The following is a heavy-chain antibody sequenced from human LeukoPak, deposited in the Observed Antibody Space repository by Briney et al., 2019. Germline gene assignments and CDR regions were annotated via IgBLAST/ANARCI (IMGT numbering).Heavy chain of an antibody. CDR2: IYYSGST. CDR1: GGSISSYY. J-gene: IGHJ6*03. CDR3: ARGGGYYGSGSYQLIYYYYYMDV. Sequence: SETLSLTCTVSGGSISSYYWSWIRQPPGKGLEWIGYIYYSGSTNYNPSLKSRVTISVDTSKNQFSLKLSSVTAADTAVYYCARGGGYYGSGSYQLIYYYYYMDVWGKGTTVTISS. D-gene: IGHD3-10*01. V-gene: IGHV4-59*01.